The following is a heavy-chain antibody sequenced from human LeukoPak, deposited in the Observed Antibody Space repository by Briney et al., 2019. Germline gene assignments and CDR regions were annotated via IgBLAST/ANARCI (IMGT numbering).Heavy chain of an antibody. CDR1: GGSISSYY. CDR3: ARNPGGSYYYHGMDV. V-gene: IGHV4-59*01. D-gene: IGHD3-16*01. CDR2: IYYSGST. Sequence: SETLSLTCTVSGGSISSYYWSWIRQPPGKGLEWIGYIYYSGSTNYNPSLKSRVTISVDTSKNQFPLKLSSVTAADTAVYYCARNPGGSYYYHGMDVWGQGTTGTVSS. J-gene: IGHJ6*02.